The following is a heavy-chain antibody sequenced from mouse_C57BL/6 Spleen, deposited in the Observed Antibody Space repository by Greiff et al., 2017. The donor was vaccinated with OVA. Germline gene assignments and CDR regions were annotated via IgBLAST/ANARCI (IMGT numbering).Heavy chain of an antibody. Sequence: VQLQQSGPELVKPGASVKISCKASGYTFTDYYMNWVKQSHGKSLEWIGDINPNNGGTSYNQKFKGKATLTVDKSSSTAYMELRSLTSEDSAVYYCARTIYYGAMDYWGQGTSVTVSS. CDR2: INPNNGGT. V-gene: IGHV1-26*01. CDR1: GYTFTDYY. D-gene: IGHD1-1*01. J-gene: IGHJ4*01. CDR3: ARTIYYGAMDY.